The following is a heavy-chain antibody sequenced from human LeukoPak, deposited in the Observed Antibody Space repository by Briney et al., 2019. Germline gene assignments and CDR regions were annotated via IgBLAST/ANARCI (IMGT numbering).Heavy chain of an antibody. CDR3: ATELYYYDSSGFAY. D-gene: IGHD3-22*01. CDR2: IIPIFGTA. J-gene: IGHJ4*02. CDR1: GGTFSSYA. Sequence: SVKVSCKASGGTFSSYAISWVRQAPGQGLEWMGRIIPIFGTANYAQKFQGRVTITTDESTSTAYMELSSLRSEDTAVYYCATELYYYDSSGFAYWGQGTLVTVSS. V-gene: IGHV1-69*05.